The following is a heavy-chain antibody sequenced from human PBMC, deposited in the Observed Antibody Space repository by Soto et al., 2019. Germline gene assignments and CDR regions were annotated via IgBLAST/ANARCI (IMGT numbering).Heavy chain of an antibody. CDR1: GYTFTSYY. Sequence: GASVKVSCKASGYTFTSYYMHWVRQAPGQGLEWMGIINPSGGSTSYAQKFQGRVTMTRDTSTSTVYMELSSLRSEDTAVYYCARDPVYDYVWGSYLNYGMDVWGQGTTVTV. CDR3: ARDPVYDYVWGSYLNYGMDV. CDR2: INPSGGST. V-gene: IGHV1-46*01. D-gene: IGHD3-16*02. J-gene: IGHJ6*02.